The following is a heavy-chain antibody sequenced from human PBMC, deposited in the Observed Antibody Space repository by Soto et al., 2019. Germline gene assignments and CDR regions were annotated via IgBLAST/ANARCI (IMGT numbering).Heavy chain of an antibody. Sequence: GGSLRLSCAASGFTFSSYSMNWVRQAPGKGLEWVSYISSSSSTIYYADSVKGRFTISRDNAKNSLYLQMNSLRDEDTALYYCARDRRVPYYYDSSGFAELDAFDIWGQGTMVTVSS. V-gene: IGHV3-48*02. CDR3: ARDRRVPYYYDSSGFAELDAFDI. J-gene: IGHJ3*02. CDR1: GFTFSSYS. D-gene: IGHD3-22*01. CDR2: ISSSSSTI.